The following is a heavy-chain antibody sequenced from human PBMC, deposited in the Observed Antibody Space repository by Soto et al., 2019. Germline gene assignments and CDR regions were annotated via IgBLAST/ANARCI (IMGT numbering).Heavy chain of an antibody. V-gene: IGHV2-5*02. CDR3: AHSAWQQLVRTPPGWFDP. CDR2: IYWDDDK. D-gene: IGHD6-13*01. J-gene: IGHJ5*02. CDR1: GFSLSTSGVG. Sequence: QITLKESGPTLVKPTQTLTLTCTFSGFSLSTSGVGVGWIRQPPGKALEWLALIYWDDDKRYSPSLKSRLTITKDTSKNQVVLTMTNMDPVDTATYYCAHSAWQQLVRTPPGWFDPWGQGTLVTVSS.